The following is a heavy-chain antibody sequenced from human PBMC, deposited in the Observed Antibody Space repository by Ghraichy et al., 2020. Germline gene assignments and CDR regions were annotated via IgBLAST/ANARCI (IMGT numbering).Heavy chain of an antibody. J-gene: IGHJ4*02. V-gene: IGHV3-15*01. CDR1: GFTFSNAW. CDR2: IKSKTDGGTT. D-gene: IGHD1-26*01. Sequence: GGSLRLSCAASGFTFSNAWMSWVRQAPGKGLEWVGRIKSKTDGGTTDYAAPVKGRFTISRDDSKNTLYLQMNSLKTEDTAVYYCTTDRLSLVGATQGDYWGQGTLVTV. CDR3: TTDRLSLVGATQGDY.